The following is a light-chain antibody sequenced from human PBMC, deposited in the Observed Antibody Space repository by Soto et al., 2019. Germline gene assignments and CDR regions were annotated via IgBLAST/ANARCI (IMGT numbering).Light chain of an antibody. CDR2: EVT. Sequence: QSALAQPASVSGSPGQSSTISCTGTSTDGGAYNYVAWYQQHPGKAPKLRIYEVTNRPSGESYRFSACKAGKTGSLTIAGLHSEDEAHYYCISYTGKSASDVFRSGTKATVL. CDR3: ISYTGKSASDV. CDR1: STDGGAYNY. V-gene: IGLV2-14*01. J-gene: IGLJ1*01.